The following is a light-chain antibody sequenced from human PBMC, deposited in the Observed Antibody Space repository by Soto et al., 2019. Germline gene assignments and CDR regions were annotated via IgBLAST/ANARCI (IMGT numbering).Light chain of an antibody. CDR1: QSVSSSY. Sequence: IFFTQSPGTLSLSPVERATLSCMASQSVSSSYLAWYQQKPGQAPRLLIYGASNRATGIPDRFSGSGSGTDFTLTISRLEPEDFAVYYCQQYGSSGTFGQGTKVDIK. CDR3: QQYGSSGT. CDR2: GAS. J-gene: IGKJ1*01. V-gene: IGKV3-20*01.